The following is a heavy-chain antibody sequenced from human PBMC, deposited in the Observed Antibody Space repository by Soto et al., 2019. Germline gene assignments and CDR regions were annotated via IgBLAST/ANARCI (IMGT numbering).Heavy chain of an antibody. CDR2: INPSGGST. J-gene: IGHJ6*02. Sequence: QVQLVQSGAEVKKPGASVKVSCKASGYTFTSYYMHWVRQAPGQGLEWMGIINPSGGSTSYAQKFQGRVHMTRDPSTSTVYMELSSRRSEETAVYYWGRGGGELLPAYYYYGMDVWGQGTTVTVSS. V-gene: IGHV1-46*01. CDR1: GYTFTSYY. CDR3: GRGGGELLPAYYYYGMDV. D-gene: IGHD1-26*01.